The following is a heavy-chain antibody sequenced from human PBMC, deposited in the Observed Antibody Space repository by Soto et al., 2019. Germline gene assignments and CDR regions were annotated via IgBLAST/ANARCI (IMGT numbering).Heavy chain of an antibody. CDR1: GGSVSSGSYY. D-gene: IGHD4-17*01. Sequence: PSETLSLTCTVSGGSVSSGSYYWSWIRQPPGKGLEWIGYIYYSGSTNYNPSLKSRVTISVDTSKNQFSLKLSSVTAADTAVYYCARHYPVITLYGDNGPFDYWGQGTLVTVSS. CDR3: ARHYPVITLYGDNGPFDY. J-gene: IGHJ4*02. V-gene: IGHV4-61*01. CDR2: IYYSGST.